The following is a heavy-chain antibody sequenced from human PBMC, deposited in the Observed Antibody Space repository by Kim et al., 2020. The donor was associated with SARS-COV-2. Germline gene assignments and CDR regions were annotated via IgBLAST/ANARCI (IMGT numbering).Heavy chain of an antibody. CDR1: GFTFSAYD. CDR3: VRDRMGGAFDM. Sequence: GGSLRLSCATSGFTFSAYDMNWVRQAPGKGLEWLSFITKSSTTIYYADSVEGRFTISRDNAKNSLFLQMNSVRDEDTVLYYCVRDRMGGAFDMWGQGTMVTVSS. J-gene: IGHJ3*02. V-gene: IGHV3-48*02. D-gene: IGHD3-16*01. CDR2: ITKSSTTI.